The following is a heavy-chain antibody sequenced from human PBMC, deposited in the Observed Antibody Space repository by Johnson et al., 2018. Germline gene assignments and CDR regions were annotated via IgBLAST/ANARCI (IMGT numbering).Heavy chain of an antibody. CDR3: AKDPSGYFEYFHH. CDR2: ISYDGRNK. D-gene: IGHD3-22*01. J-gene: IGHJ1*01. CDR1: GFTFSSYG. Sequence: QVQLVESGGGVVQPGRSLRLSCAASGFTFSSYGMHWVRQAPGKGLEWVAVISYDGRNKYYADSVTGRFTISRDNSKNTLYLQMNSLKPEDTAVYYCAKDPSGYFEYFHHWGQGTLVTVSS. V-gene: IGHV3-30*18.